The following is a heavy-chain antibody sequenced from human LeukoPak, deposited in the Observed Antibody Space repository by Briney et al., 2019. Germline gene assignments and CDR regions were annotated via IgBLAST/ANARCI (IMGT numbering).Heavy chain of an antibody. CDR3: ARHYYGGNSPLDY. V-gene: IGHV3-30*02. D-gene: IGHD4-23*01. CDR2: IRYDGSNK. CDR1: GFTFSSYG. J-gene: IGHJ4*02. Sequence: GGSLRLSCAASGFTFSSYGMHWARQAPGKGLEWVAFIRYDGSNKYYADSVKGRFTISRDNAKNSLYLQMNSLRAGDTALYYCARHYYGGNSPLDYWGQGTLVTVSS.